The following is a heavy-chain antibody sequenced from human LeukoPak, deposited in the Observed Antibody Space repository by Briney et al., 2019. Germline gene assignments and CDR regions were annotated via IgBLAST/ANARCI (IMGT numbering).Heavy chain of an antibody. CDR3: ARAAVAYCGGDCYMDV. Sequence: ASVKVSCKASGGTFSTYAISWVRQAPGQGLEWMGGIIPIFGTANYAQKFRGRVTITTDESTSTAYMELSSLRSEDTAVYYCARAAVAYCGGDCYMDVWGKGTTVTVSS. V-gene: IGHV1-69*05. CDR2: IIPIFGTA. CDR1: GGTFSTYA. D-gene: IGHD2-21*01. J-gene: IGHJ6*03.